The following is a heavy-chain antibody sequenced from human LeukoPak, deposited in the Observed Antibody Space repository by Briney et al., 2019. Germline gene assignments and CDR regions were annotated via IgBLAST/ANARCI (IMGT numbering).Heavy chain of an antibody. D-gene: IGHD3-3*01. CDR2: MNPNSGNT. Sequence: ASVKVSCKASGYTFTSYDINWVRQATGQGLEWMGWMNPNSGNTGYAQKFQGRVTMTRNTSISTAYMELSSLRSEDTAVYYCARDRQRFLARQDWGQGTLVTVSS. CDR1: GYTFTSYD. V-gene: IGHV1-8*01. J-gene: IGHJ4*02. CDR3: ARDRQRFLARQD.